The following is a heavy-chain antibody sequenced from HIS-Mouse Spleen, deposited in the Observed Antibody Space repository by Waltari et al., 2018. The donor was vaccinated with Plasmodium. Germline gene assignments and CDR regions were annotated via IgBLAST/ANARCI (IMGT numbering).Heavy chain of an antibody. V-gene: IGHV3-66*01. Sequence: EVQLVESGGGLVQPGGSLRLSCAASGFTVSSNYMSWVRQAPGKWLEWVSVIYSGGSTDDADSVKGRFTISRDNSKNTLYLQMNSRRAEDTAVYYCATPRVGGSYFDYWARERWSPSPQ. CDR3: ATPRVGGSYFDY. CDR2: IYSGGST. J-gene: IGHJ4*02. CDR1: GFTVSSNY. D-gene: IGHD1-26*01.